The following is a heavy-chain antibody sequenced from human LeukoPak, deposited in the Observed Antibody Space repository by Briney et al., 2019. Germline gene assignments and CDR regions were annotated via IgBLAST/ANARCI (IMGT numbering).Heavy chain of an antibody. CDR1: GYTFTSYG. Sequence: ASVKVSCKASGYTFTSYGISWVRRAPGQGLEWMGWISAYNGNTNYAQKLQGRVTMTTDTSTSTAYMELRSLRSDDTAVYYCARDPGYGSSVYSNDYWGQGTPLTVSS. CDR2: ISAYNGNT. V-gene: IGHV1-18*01. CDR3: ARDPGYGSSVYSNDY. J-gene: IGHJ4*02. D-gene: IGHD3-22*01.